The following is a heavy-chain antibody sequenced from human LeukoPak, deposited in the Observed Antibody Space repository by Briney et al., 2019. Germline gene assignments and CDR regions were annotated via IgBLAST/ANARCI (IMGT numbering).Heavy chain of an antibody. J-gene: IGHJ4*02. V-gene: IGHV3-23*01. CDR3: ARGVTVTTDF. CDR2: LSSSGGST. Sequence: SGGSLRLSCVASGFFFSNYDMYWVREAPGKGLEWVSGLSSSGGSTFYADSVKGRFTISRDNSKNTVYLQMNSLRGEDTVIYYCARGVTVTTDFWGQGTLVTVSS. CDR1: GFFFSNYD. D-gene: IGHD4-17*01.